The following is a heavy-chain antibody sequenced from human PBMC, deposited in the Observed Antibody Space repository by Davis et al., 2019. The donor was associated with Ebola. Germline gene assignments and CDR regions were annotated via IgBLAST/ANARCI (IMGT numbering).Heavy chain of an antibody. J-gene: IGHJ4*02. CDR2: ISAYNGNT. Sequence: ASVKVSCKASGYTFTSYGISWVRQAPGQGLEWMGWISAYNGNTNYAQKLQGRVTMTTDTSTSTAYMELSSLRSEDTAVYYCARDRFGSYYDSWSGYWGQGTLVTVSS. D-gene: IGHD1-26*01. CDR3: ARDRFGSYYDSWSGY. V-gene: IGHV1-18*01. CDR1: GYTFTSYG.